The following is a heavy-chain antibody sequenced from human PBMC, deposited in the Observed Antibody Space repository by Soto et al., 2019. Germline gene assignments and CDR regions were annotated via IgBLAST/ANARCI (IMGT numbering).Heavy chain of an antibody. CDR1: GYTFTSYY. CDR3: ARDPIGYYDSSGSDAFDI. Sequence: ASVKVSCKASGYTFTSYYMHWVRQAPGQGLEWMGIINPSGGSTSYAQKFQGRVTMTRDTSTSTVYMELSSLRSEDTAVYYCARDPIGYYDSSGSDAFDIWGQGTMVTVS. V-gene: IGHV1-46*01. D-gene: IGHD3-22*01. J-gene: IGHJ3*02. CDR2: INPSGGST.